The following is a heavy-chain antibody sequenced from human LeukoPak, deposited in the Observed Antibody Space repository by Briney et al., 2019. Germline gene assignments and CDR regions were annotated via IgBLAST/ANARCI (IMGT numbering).Heavy chain of an antibody. Sequence: ASVKVSCKASGGTFSSYAISWVRQAPGQGLERMGGIIPIFGTANYAQKFQGRVTITADESTSTAYMELSSLRSEDTAVYYCASSLSSGWTYYGMDVWGQGTTVTVSS. CDR1: GGTFSSYA. V-gene: IGHV1-69*13. CDR3: ASSLSSGWTYYGMDV. D-gene: IGHD6-19*01. CDR2: IIPIFGTA. J-gene: IGHJ6*02.